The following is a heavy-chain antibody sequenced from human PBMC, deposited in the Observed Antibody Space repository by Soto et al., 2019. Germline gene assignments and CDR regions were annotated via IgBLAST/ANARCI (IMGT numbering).Heavy chain of an antibody. CDR3: ARGADYDSSGIRLNWFDP. J-gene: IGHJ5*02. D-gene: IGHD3-22*01. V-gene: IGHV3-48*02. CDR1: GFTFSSYS. Sequence: EVQLVESGGGLVQPGGSLRLSCAASGFTFSSYSMNWVRQAPGKGLEWVSYISSSSSTIYYADSVKGRFTISRDNAKNSLYLQMNCLRDEDTAVYYCARGADYDSSGIRLNWFDPWGQGTLVTVSS. CDR2: ISSSSSTI.